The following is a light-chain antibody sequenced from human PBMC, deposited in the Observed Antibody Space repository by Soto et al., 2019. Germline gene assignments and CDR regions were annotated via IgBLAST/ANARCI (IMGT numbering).Light chain of an antibody. Sequence: DIQMTHSPSTLSASVGDTVTITCRASESISSWLAWHQQKPGKAPNRLFYMAPSLESGVPSRISGSGSGTEFTLTISSLQPDDLATYYCQHYTGDSRTLGQGTKLEVK. CDR3: QHYTGDSRT. CDR2: MAP. J-gene: IGKJ2*01. V-gene: IGKV1-5*03. CDR1: ESISSW.